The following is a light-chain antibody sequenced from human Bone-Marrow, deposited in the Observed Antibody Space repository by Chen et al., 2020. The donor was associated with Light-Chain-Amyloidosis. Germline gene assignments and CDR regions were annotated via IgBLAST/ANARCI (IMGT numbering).Light chain of an antibody. CDR3: AAWDDSLNGPWV. Sequence: QSVLTQPPSASGTPGQRVTISCSGSSSNIGSNTVNWYQQLPGTAPKLLIYDNNQRPSGVPDRFSGSKSGTSASLAISGLQSEDEADYYCAAWDDSLNGPWVIGGATKLTV. J-gene: IGLJ3*02. V-gene: IGLV1-44*01. CDR2: DNN. CDR1: SSNIGSNT.